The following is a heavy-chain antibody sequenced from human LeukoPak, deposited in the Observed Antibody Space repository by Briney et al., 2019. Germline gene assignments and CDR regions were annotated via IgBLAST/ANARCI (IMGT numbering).Heavy chain of an antibody. D-gene: IGHD3-9*01. CDR2: ISYDGSNK. Sequence: GGSLRLSCTASEFTFGDFAISWVRQAPGKGLEWVAVISYDGSNKYYADSVKGRFTISRDNSKNTLYLQMNSLRAEDTAVYYCARDKTRSGLRYFDWCDYWGQGTLVTVSS. J-gene: IGHJ4*02. CDR3: ARDKTRSGLRYFDWCDY. CDR1: EFTFGDFA. V-gene: IGHV3-30*04.